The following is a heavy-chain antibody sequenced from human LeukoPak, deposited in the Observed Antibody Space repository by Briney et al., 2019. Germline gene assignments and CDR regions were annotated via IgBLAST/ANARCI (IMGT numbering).Heavy chain of an antibody. V-gene: IGHV1-69*05. CDR3: ARDRKTISQYHYYYMDV. D-gene: IGHD3-3*01. J-gene: IGHJ6*03. Sequence: SVKVSCKTSGGTFGSFAVSWVRQAPGQGLEWMGRIIPIFGTTEYAQKFQGRVTITTDESRSTAYMEVSSLRSEDTAVYYCARDRKTISQYHYYYMDVWGKGTTVTVSS. CDR2: IIPIFGTT. CDR1: GGTFGSFA.